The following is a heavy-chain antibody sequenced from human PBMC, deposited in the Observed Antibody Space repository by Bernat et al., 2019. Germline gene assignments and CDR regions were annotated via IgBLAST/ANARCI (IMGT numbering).Heavy chain of an antibody. CDR3: ARGTSTSAPYMDV. J-gene: IGHJ6*03. CDR1: GFPFSAYY. V-gene: IGHV3-11*05. Sequence: QVQLVESGGGLVKPGGSLRPSFPASGFPFSAYYMSWICQVPGKGLDWVSYISSSSSYTNYTDSVKGRFTISRDNAKNSLYLQMNSLRAEDTAVYYCARGTSTSAPYMDVWGKGTTVTVSS. CDR2: ISSSSSYT.